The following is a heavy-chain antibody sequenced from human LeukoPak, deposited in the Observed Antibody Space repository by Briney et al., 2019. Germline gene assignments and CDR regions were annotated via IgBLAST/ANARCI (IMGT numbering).Heavy chain of an antibody. Sequence: PSETLSLTCTVSGGSISSYYWSWIRQPPGKGLEWIGYIYYSGSTNYNPSLKSRVTISVDTSKNQFSLKLSSVTAADTAVYYCARHGCDRRSRYFDYWGQGTLVTVSS. CDR1: GGSISSYY. CDR3: ARHGCDRRSRYFDY. CDR2: IYYSGST. V-gene: IGHV4-59*08. J-gene: IGHJ4*02. D-gene: IGHD4/OR15-4a*01.